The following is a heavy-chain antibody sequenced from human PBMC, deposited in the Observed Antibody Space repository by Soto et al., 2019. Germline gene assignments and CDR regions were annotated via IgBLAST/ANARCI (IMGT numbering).Heavy chain of an antibody. V-gene: IGHV3-23*01. CDR3: AKVTLGGSLNY. J-gene: IGHJ4*02. Sequence: GGSPRLSCAASGFTFSSYAMSWVRQAPGKGLEWVSAISGSGGSTYYADSVKGRFTISRDNSKNTLYLQMNSLRAEDTAVYYCAKVTLGGSLNYWGQGTLVTVSS. CDR2: ISGSGGST. CDR1: GFTFSSYA. D-gene: IGHD5-12*01.